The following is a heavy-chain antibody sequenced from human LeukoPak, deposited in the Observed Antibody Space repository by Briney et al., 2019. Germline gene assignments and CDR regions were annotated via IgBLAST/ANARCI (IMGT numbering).Heavy chain of an antibody. J-gene: IGHJ4*02. D-gene: IGHD5-18*01. CDR1: GFTFSSYG. CDR3: AKDSFVHTAILDY. Sequence: GGSLRLSCAASGFTFSSYGMHWVRQAPGKGLEWVAFIRYDGSNKYYADSVKGRFTISRDNSKNTLYLQMNSLRAEDTAVYYCAKDSFVHTAILDYWGQGTLVTVSS. CDR2: IRYDGSNK. V-gene: IGHV3-30*02.